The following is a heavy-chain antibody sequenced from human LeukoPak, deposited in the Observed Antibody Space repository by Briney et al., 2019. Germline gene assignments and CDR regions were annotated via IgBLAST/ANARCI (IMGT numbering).Heavy chain of an antibody. Sequence: GGSLRLSCVASGFTFSIYTMNWVRQAPGKGLEWISYISRSDGTSYYADSVKGRFTISRDNAKKSLYLQMNSLRAEDMGVYYCARDQGYSRDGYYYAMDVWGQGTTVAVSS. CDR1: GFTFSIYT. CDR2: ISRSDGTS. J-gene: IGHJ6*02. D-gene: IGHD5-18*01. CDR3: ARDQGYSRDGYYYAMDV. V-gene: IGHV3-48*01.